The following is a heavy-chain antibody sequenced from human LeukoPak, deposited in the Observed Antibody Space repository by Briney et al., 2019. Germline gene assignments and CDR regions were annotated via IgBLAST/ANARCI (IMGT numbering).Heavy chain of an antibody. CDR1: GYTFTSYD. Sequence: GASVKVSCKAFGYTFTSYDINWVRQATGQGLEWMGWMNSVRSGHAQKFQGRITISRNTSISTAYMELSSLRSEDTAVYYCARLQGNAFDIWGQGTMVTVSS. CDR2: MNSVRS. CDR3: ARLQGNAFDI. V-gene: IGHV1-8*01. J-gene: IGHJ3*02.